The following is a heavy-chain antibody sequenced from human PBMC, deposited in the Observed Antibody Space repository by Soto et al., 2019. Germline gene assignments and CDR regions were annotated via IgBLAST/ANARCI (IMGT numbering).Heavy chain of an antibody. Sequence: EVQLLQSGGGLVQPGGSLRLSCAASGFTFSSYAMSWVRQAPGKGLEWVSTISGTGGSTYYPDSVKGRFTISRDNSKNTVYLQKNSLRAEDAAVYYWAKEMTSGYYLFDYWGQGTLVTVSS. V-gene: IGHV3-23*01. CDR3: AKEMTSGYYLFDY. J-gene: IGHJ4*02. D-gene: IGHD3-22*01. CDR2: ISGTGGST. CDR1: GFTFSSYA.